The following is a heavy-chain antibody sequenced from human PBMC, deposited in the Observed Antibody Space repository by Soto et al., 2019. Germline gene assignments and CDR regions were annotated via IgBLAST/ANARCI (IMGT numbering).Heavy chain of an antibody. CDR2: ISWNSGSI. D-gene: IGHD3-22*01. V-gene: IGHV3-9*01. CDR1: GFTFDDYA. Sequence: PGGSLRLSCAASGFTFDDYAMHWVRQAPGKGLEWVSGISWNSGSIGYADSVKGRFTISRDNAKNSLYLQMNSLRAEDTALYYCAKAFIHTWGTMIVDYWGQGTLVTVSS. CDR3: AKAFIHTWGTMIVDY. J-gene: IGHJ4*02.